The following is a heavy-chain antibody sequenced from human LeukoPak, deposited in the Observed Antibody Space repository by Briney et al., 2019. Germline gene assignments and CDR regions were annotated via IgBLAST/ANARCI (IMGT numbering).Heavy chain of an antibody. CDR2: IYYSGST. D-gene: IGHD5-18*01. CDR1: GGSISSYY. CDR3: AQTGGYGPSGDYWYFDL. V-gene: IGHV4-59*08. Sequence: SETLSLTCTVSGGSISSYYWSWIRQPPGKGLERIGYIYYSGSTNYNPSLKSRVTISVDTSKNQFSLKLSSVTAADTAVYYCAQTGGYGPSGDYWYFDLWGRGTLVTVSS. J-gene: IGHJ2*01.